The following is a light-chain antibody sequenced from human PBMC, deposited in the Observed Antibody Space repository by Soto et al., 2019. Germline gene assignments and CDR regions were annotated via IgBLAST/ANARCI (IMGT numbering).Light chain of an antibody. CDR3: CSYTSSATRL. J-gene: IGLJ2*01. CDR2: EVS. Sequence: QSALTQPASVSGSPGQSITISCTGTSSDDGGYNYVSWYQQHPGKAPKVVIYEVSNRPSGISHRFSGSKSGNTASLTISGLQAEDEADYYCCSYTSSATRLFGGGTKVTVL. CDR1: SSDDGGYNY. V-gene: IGLV2-14*01.